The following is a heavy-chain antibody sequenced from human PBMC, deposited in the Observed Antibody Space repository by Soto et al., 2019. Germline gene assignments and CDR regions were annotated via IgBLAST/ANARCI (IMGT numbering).Heavy chain of an antibody. Sequence: EGQLLESGGGLVQPGGSLRLSCVASGFTFKNYDMRWVRQAPGKGLEWVSGISGSGAITYYADSVRGRFTISRDNSKNTLYLQLNSLRVEDTAIYYCAKDRQFRSYYESAGHYNNWGQGTLVTVSS. V-gene: IGHV3-23*01. J-gene: IGHJ4*02. CDR1: GFTFKNYD. D-gene: IGHD3-10*01. CDR2: ISGSGAIT. CDR3: AKDRQFRSYYESAGHYNN.